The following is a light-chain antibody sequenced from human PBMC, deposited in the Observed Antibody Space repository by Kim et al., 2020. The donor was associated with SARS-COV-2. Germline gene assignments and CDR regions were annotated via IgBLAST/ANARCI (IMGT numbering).Light chain of an antibody. CDR2: DDS. Sequence: SYELTQPPSVSVAPGKTARITCGGNNIGSTSVHWHQQKPGQAPVLVVYDDSDRRSGIPERSSGSNSGNTATLTISRVEAGDEADYYCQVWDSSSDHYVFGTGTKVTFL. CDR1: NIGSTS. CDR3: QVWDSSSDHYV. J-gene: IGLJ1*01. V-gene: IGLV3-21*03.